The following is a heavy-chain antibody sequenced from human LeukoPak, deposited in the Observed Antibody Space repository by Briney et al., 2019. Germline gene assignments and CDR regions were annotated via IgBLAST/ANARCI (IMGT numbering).Heavy chain of an antibody. CDR3: ARDLRDSSSPSY. J-gene: IGHJ4*02. CDR2: IKQDGSEK. V-gene: IGHV3-7*01. Sequence: GGSLRLSCAASGFTFSTSWMSWVRQAPGKGLEWVANIKQDGSEKYYVDSVKGRFTISRDNAKNSLYLQMNSLRAEDTAVYYCARDLRDSSSPSYWGQGTLVTVSS. CDR1: GFTFSTSW. D-gene: IGHD6-13*01.